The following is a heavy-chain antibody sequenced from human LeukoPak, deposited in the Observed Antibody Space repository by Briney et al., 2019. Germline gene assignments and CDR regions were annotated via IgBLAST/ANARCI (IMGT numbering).Heavy chain of an antibody. J-gene: IGHJ4*02. D-gene: IGHD5-24*01. V-gene: IGHV6-1*01. CDR3: VRVQFERQMDRFDH. Sequence: SQTLSLTCAISGDSVSRKSAAWNWIRQSPSRGLEWLGRTYYRSKWYNDYAVSVKSRITINPDTSKNQFSLQLNSVTPEDTAVYYCVRVQFERQMDRFDHWGQGTLVTVSS. CDR1: GDSVSRKSAA. CDR2: TYYRSKWYN.